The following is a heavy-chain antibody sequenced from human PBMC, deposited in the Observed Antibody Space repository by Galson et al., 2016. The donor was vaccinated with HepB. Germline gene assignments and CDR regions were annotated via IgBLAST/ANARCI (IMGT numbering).Heavy chain of an antibody. CDR1: GFTFSAYS. J-gene: IGHJ4*02. CDR3: TRDQYNWNEVGQDGTKFDY. CDR2: ISSSSSYI. Sequence: SLRLSCAASGFTFSAYSMNWVRQAPGKGLEWVSSISSSSSYIYYADSVRGRFTISRDIAKNSLYLQMNSLRAEDTAIYYCTRDQYNWNEVGQDGTKFDYWGQGTLVTVSS. V-gene: IGHV3-21*01. D-gene: IGHD1-1*01.